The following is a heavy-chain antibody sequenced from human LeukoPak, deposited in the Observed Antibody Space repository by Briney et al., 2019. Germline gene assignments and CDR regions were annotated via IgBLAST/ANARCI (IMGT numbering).Heavy chain of an antibody. CDR1: GFTFSDHY. D-gene: IGHD1-26*01. CDR2: TRNKANSYST. CDR3: ARGGSYVAFDI. J-gene: IGHJ3*02. V-gene: IGHV3-72*01. Sequence: GGSLRLSCAASGFTFSDHYMDWVRQAPGKGLEWVGRTRNKANSYSTEYAASVKGRFTTSRDDSKNSLYLQMNSLKTEDTAVYYCARGGSYVAFDIWGQGTMVTVSS.